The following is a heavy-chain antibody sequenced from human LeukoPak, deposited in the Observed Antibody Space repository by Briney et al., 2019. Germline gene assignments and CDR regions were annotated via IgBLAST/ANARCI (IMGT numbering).Heavy chain of an antibody. J-gene: IGHJ4*02. CDR3: AREGGRTVAGTFDN. Sequence: PGGSLRLSCAASGFSFSSYWMTWVRQAPGKGLEWVAFIQYHGRDKYYADSVKDRFTISRDNSKNTLYMEVNSLRAEDTAVYYCAREGGRTVAGTFDNWGQGTLVTVSS. V-gene: IGHV3-30*03. CDR2: IQYHGRDK. D-gene: IGHD6-19*01. CDR1: GFSFSSYW.